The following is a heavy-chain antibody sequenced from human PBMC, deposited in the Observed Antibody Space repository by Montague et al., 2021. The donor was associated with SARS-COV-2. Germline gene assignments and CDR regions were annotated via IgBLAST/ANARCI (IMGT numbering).Heavy chain of an antibody. CDR3: ARHGLAGITIFGVVTPRGGFDI. D-gene: IGHD3-3*01. Sequence: SETLSLTCTVSGGSISSSSYEWGWIRQPPGKGLEWIGSIYYSGSTYYNPSLKSRVTISVDTSKNQFSLKLSSVTAADTAVYYCARHGLAGITIFGVVTPRGGFDIWGQGTMVTVSS. CDR1: GGSISSSSYE. J-gene: IGHJ3*02. CDR2: IYYSGST. V-gene: IGHV4-39*01.